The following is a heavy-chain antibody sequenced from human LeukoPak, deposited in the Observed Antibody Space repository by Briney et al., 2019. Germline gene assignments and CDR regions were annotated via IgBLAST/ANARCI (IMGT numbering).Heavy chain of an antibody. Sequence: GGSLRLSCAASGFTFDVFGMHWARQAPGKGLEWVSFVSGDGGRTDYADSVKGRFTISRDNRKNSLYLQMDSLTAEDTAFYFCARDRMSRAPTYFHHWGQGTLVTVSA. J-gene: IGHJ1*01. D-gene: IGHD2-2*01. CDR3: ARDRMSRAPTYFHH. V-gene: IGHV3-43*02. CDR2: VSGDGGRT. CDR1: GFTFDVFG.